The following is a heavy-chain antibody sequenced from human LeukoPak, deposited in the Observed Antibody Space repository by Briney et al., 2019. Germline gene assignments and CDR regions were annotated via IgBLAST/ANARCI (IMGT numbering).Heavy chain of an antibody. D-gene: IGHD3-10*01. J-gene: IGHJ4*02. CDR1: GFTFSSYA. CDR3: ARDDGSGSYSFDY. V-gene: IGHV3-23*01. Sequence: GGSLRLPCAASGFTFSSYAMSWVRQAPGKGLEWVSAISGSGGSTYYADSVKGRFTISRDNAKNSLYLQMNSLRAEDTAVYYCARDDGSGSYSFDYWDQGTLVTVSS. CDR2: ISGSGGST.